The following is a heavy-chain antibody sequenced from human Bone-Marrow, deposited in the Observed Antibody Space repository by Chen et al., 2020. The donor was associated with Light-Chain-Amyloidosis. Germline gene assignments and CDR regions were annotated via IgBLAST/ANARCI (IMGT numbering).Heavy chain of an antibody. V-gene: IGHV3-23*04. CDR2: ISGSGCSR. CDR3: AKDISYDDILPGYPADAFDI. Sequence: EVQLVESGGGLLQRGGSLRLSCAASGFAFSSYAMSWVRQEPGKGLEWVSTISGSGCSRYYGDSVKGRLTISRDNSKNALFLQRNSLRAEDTAVYYCAKDISYDDILPGYPADAFDIWGQGTMVTVSS. D-gene: IGHD3-9*01. CDR1: GFAFSSYA. J-gene: IGHJ3*02.